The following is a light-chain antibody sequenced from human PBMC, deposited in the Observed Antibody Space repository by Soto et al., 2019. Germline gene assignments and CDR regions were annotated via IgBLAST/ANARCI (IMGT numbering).Light chain of an antibody. CDR1: QSISSW. CDR3: PQYNSYAWT. CDR2: DAS. Sequence: DIQMTQSPSTLSASVGDRVTITCRASQSISSWLAWYQQKPGKAPKLLIYDASSLESGVPSRFRGSGSCKELALTISSLQPDDFATYYCPQYNSYAWTVGQGTKVDIK. J-gene: IGKJ1*01. V-gene: IGKV1-5*01.